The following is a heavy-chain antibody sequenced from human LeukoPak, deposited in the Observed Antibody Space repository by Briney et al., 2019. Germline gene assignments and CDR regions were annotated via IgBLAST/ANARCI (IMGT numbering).Heavy chain of an antibody. CDR2: MNQDGSRI. CDR3: ARDPPPDDTSGYLDY. CDR1: GFTISNCW. D-gene: IGHD3-22*01. Sequence: GGSLRLSCSASGFTISNCWMTWVRQAPGKGLEWVANMNQDGSRIYYVDSVKGRFTISRDNAKNSLHLQINSLRAEDTAVYYCARDPPPDDTSGYLDYWGQGALVTVSS. V-gene: IGHV3-7*04. J-gene: IGHJ4*02.